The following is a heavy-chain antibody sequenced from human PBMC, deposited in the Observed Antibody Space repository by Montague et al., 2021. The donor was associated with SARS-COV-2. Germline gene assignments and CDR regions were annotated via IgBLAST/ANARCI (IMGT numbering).Heavy chain of an antibody. CDR1: GGSISSYY. V-gene: IGHV4-59*01. J-gene: IGHJ5*02. D-gene: IGHD1-20*01. Sequence: SETLSLTCTVSGGSISSYYWSWIRQSPGKGLEWIGYIFHSGFTDXNPSLKSRVTLSVDMSKNQFSLKLNSVTAADSAGYYCARPEYIWNDWFDPWGQGTLVTVSS. CDR2: IFHSGFT. CDR3: ARPEYIWNDWFDP.